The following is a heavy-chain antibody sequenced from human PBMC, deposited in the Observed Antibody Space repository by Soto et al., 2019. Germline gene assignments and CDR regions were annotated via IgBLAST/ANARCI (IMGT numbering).Heavy chain of an antibody. J-gene: IGHJ4*02. D-gene: IGHD5-18*01. CDR1: GGSISSYY. CDR3: ATRGYSYGYDLDY. CDR2: IYYSGST. Sequence: SETLSLTCTVSGGSISSYYWSWARQPPGKGLEWIGYIYYSGSTNYNPSLKSRVTISVDTSKNQFSLKLSSVTAADTAVYYCATRGYSYGYDLDYWGQGTLVTVSS. V-gene: IGHV4-59*01.